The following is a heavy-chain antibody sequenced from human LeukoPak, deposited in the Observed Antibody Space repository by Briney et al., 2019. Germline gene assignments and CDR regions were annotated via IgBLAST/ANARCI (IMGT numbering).Heavy chain of an antibody. D-gene: IGHD3-10*01. J-gene: IGHJ4*02. Sequence: ASVKVSCKASGGTFSSYAISWVRQAPGQGLEWMGWINPNSGGTNYAQKFQGRVTMTRDTSISTAYMELSRLRSDDTAVYYCARGVTLDYWGQGTLVTVSS. CDR2: INPNSGGT. V-gene: IGHV1-2*02. CDR1: GGTFSSYA. CDR3: ARGVTLDY.